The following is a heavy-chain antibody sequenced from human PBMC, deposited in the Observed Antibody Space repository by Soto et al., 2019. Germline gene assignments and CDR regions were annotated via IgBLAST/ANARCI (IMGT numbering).Heavy chain of an antibody. Sequence: GGSLRLSCAASGFTVSSNYMSWVRQAPGKGLEWVSVIYSGGSTYYADSVKGRFTISRDNSKNTLYLQMNSLRAEDTAVYYCAINSRDFWSGYLRYYGMDVWGQGTTVTVSS. CDR1: GFTVSSNY. V-gene: IGHV3-53*01. D-gene: IGHD3-3*01. J-gene: IGHJ6*02. CDR3: AINSRDFWSGYLRYYGMDV. CDR2: IYSGGST.